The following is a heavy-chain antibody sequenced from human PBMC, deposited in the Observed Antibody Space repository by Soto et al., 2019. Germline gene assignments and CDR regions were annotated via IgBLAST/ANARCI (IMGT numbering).Heavy chain of an antibody. CDR1: GGTFSSYA. V-gene: IGHV1-69*01. J-gene: IGHJ4*02. Sequence: QVQLVQSGAEVKKPGSSVKVSCKASGGTFSSYAISWVRQAPGQGLEWMGGIIPIFGTANYAQKFQGRVKITADESTSTAYMELSSLRSEDTAVYYCARDRVLGYCSSTSCRPFDYWGQGTLVTVSS. D-gene: IGHD2-2*01. CDR3: ARDRVLGYCSSTSCRPFDY. CDR2: IIPIFGTA.